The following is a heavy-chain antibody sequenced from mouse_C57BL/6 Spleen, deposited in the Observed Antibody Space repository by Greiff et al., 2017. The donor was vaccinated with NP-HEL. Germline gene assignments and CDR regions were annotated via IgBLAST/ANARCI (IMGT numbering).Heavy chain of an antibody. CDR3: ATSYYGSSLFAY. J-gene: IGHJ3*01. CDR2: IHPNSGST. Sequence: VQLQQPGAELVKPGASVKLSCKASGYTFTSYWMHWVKQRPGQGLEWIGMIHPNSGSTNYNEKFKSKATLTVDKSSSTAYMQLSSLTSEDSAVYYCATSYYGSSLFAYWGQGTLVTVSA. V-gene: IGHV1-64*01. CDR1: GYTFTSYW. D-gene: IGHD1-1*01.